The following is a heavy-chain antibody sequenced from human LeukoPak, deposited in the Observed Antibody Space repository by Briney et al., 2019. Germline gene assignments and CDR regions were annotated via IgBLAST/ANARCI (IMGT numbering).Heavy chain of an antibody. CDR2: INPNSGDT. CDR3: ARESRSGWVDAFDI. Sequence: GASVKVSCKASGYTFTSYYMHWVRQAPGQGLEWMGWINPNSGDTNFAQKFQGRVTMTRDTSINTAYMELSRLRPDDTAVYSCARESRSGWVDAFDIWGQGTMVTVSS. CDR1: GYTFTSYY. D-gene: IGHD6-19*01. J-gene: IGHJ3*02. V-gene: IGHV1-2*02.